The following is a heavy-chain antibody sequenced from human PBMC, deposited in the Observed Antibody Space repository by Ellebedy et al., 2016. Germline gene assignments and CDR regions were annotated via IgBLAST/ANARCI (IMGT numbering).Heavy chain of an antibody. J-gene: IGHJ4*02. CDR1: GFIFSSYG. Sequence: GGSLRLSCGASGFIFSSYGMHWVRQAPGKGLEWVAVIWYDGSNRYYADPVKGRFTISRENSKNTLYLQMNSLRAEDTAVYYCARDDGDSLAIDYWGQGTLVTVSS. CDR3: ARDDGDSLAIDY. D-gene: IGHD4-17*01. V-gene: IGHV3-33*01. CDR2: IWYDGSNR.